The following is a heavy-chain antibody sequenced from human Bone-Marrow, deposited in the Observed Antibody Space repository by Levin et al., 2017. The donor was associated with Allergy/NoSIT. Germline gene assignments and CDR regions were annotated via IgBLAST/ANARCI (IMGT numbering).Heavy chain of an antibody. D-gene: IGHD2-21*01. CDR2: IYADGNP. CDR1: GGSISSGGYS. Sequence: SQTLSLTCDVSGGSISSGGYSWNWIRQPPGKALEWIGKIYADGNPSYNPSLKSRVTMSRDISKNQFSLRLTSVTAADTAVYYCAIYSFLDYSDAGCDIWGQGAMVTVSS. V-gene: IGHV4-30-2*01. CDR3: AIYSFLDYSDAGCDI. J-gene: IGHJ3*02.